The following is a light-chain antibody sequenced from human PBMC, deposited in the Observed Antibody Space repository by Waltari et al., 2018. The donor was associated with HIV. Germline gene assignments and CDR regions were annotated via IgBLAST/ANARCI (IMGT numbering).Light chain of an antibody. CDR1: SSKIGRNT. CDR3: AACDDSLNGGV. Sequence: QSVLTQPPSASGTPGQRVTISCSASSSKIGRNTVTWYQHLPGTALKLRISGNDQRPSGVPDRFSASSSGTSASLAISGLQSADEADYYCAACDDSLNGGVFGGGTKLTFL. CDR2: GND. J-gene: IGLJ3*02. V-gene: IGLV1-44*01.